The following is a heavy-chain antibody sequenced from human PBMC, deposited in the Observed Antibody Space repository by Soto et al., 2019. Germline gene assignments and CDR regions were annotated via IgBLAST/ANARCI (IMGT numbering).Heavy chain of an antibody. V-gene: IGHV3-53*01. CDR3: ANEGSNNVFAP. J-gene: IGHJ5*02. D-gene: IGHD6-13*01. Sequence: GSLRLSCAASGFTVSSNYMSWVRQAPGKGLEWVSVIYSGGSTYYADSVKGRFTISRDNSKNTLYLQMNSLRAEDTAVYYCANEGSNNVFAPWGKGTLVPVSS. CDR1: GFTVSSNY. CDR2: IYSGGST.